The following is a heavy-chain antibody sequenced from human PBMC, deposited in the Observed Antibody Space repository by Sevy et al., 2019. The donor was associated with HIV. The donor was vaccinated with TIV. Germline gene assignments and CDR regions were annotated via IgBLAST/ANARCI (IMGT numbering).Heavy chain of an antibody. D-gene: IGHD6-19*01. CDR3: AKGAVAVAGSFDY. Sequence: GGSLRLSCAASGFTFDDYAMHWVRQAPGKGLEWVSGISWNSGSIGYADSVKGRFTISRDNAKNSLYLQMSSLRAEDTALYYCAKGAVAVAGSFDYWGQGTLVTVSS. J-gene: IGHJ4*02. CDR1: GFTFDDYA. CDR2: ISWNSGSI. V-gene: IGHV3-9*01.